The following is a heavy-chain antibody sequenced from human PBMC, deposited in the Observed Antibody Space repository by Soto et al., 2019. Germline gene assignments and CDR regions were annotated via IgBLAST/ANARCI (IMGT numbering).Heavy chain of an antibody. CDR2: IWYDGSNK. CDR1: GFTFSSYG. D-gene: IGHD3-10*01. Sequence: GGSLRLSCAASGFTFSSYGMHWVRQAPGKGLEWVAVIWYDGSNKYYADSVKGRFTISRDNSKNTLYLQMNSLRAEDTAVYYCARDRLLWFGELPNHAFDIWGQGTMVTVSS. CDR3: ARDRLLWFGELPNHAFDI. V-gene: IGHV3-33*01. J-gene: IGHJ3*02.